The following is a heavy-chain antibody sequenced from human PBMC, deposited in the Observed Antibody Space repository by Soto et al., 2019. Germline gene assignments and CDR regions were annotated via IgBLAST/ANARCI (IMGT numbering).Heavy chain of an antibody. Sequence: SETLSLTCTVSGGSISSGDDFWTWIRQPPGKGLEWIGSIYYSGSTYYNPSLKSRVTISVDTSKNQFSLKLSSVTAADTAVYYCARHTARTVTPSYDYWGQGTLVTVSS. CDR2: IYYSGST. CDR1: GGSISSGDDF. CDR3: ARHTARTVTPSYDY. D-gene: IGHD4-17*01. V-gene: IGHV4-39*01. J-gene: IGHJ4*02.